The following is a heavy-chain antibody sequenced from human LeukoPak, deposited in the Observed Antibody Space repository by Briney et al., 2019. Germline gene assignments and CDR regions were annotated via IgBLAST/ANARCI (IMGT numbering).Heavy chain of an antibody. J-gene: IGHJ4*02. V-gene: IGHV3-7*01. CDR3: ARGSRDSSGYRYYLNY. CDR2: IKQDAGTE. CDR1: EFTFSSYW. Sequence: PGGSLRLSCAASEFTFSSYWMSWVRQAPGKGREWPASIKQDAGTEYSVDSLKGRFTISRDNAYNSLYLQMNSLRAEDTAVYFCARGSRDSSGYRYYLNYWGQGTLVTVSS. D-gene: IGHD3-22*01.